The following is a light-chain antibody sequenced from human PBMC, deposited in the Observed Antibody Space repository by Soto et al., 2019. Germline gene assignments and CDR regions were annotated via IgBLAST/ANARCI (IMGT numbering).Light chain of an antibody. CDR1: SSNIGAGYD. Sequence: QSVLTQPPSVSGAPGQRVTISCTGSSSNIGAGYDVHWYQQLPGTAPKLLIYGNSNRPSGVPDRFSGSKSGTSASLAITGLQAEDEADYYFQSYDSSLSAHVVFGGGTKLTV. CDR3: QSYDSSLSAHVV. V-gene: IGLV1-40*01. J-gene: IGLJ2*01. CDR2: GNS.